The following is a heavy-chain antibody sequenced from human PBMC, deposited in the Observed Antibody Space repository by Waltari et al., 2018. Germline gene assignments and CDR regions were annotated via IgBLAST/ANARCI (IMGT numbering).Heavy chain of an antibody. V-gene: IGHV3-21*01. D-gene: IGHD2-21*01. CDR3: ARDFQGSSEGD. CDR2: ISSSSSYI. CDR1: GFTFSSYA. Sequence: EVQLVESGGGLVQPGGSLRLSCAASGFTFSSYAMSWVRQAPGKGLGWVSSISSSSSYIYYADSVKGRFTISRDNAKNSLYLQMNSLRAEDTAVYYCARDFQGSSEGDWGQGTMVTVSS. J-gene: IGHJ3*01.